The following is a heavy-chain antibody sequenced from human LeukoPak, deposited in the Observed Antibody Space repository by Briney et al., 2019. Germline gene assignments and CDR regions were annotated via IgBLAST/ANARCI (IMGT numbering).Heavy chain of an antibody. V-gene: IGHV3-15*01. J-gene: IGHJ4*02. D-gene: IGHD6-6*01. CDR1: GFTFSNAW. CDR2: IKSKTDGGTT. Sequence: GGSLRLSCAASGFTFSNAWMSWVRQAPGKGLEWVGRIKSKTDGGTTDYAAPVKGRFTISRDDSKNTLYLQMNSLKTEDTAVYYCTAEYYSSSVDYWGQGTLVTVPS. CDR3: TAEYYSSSVDY.